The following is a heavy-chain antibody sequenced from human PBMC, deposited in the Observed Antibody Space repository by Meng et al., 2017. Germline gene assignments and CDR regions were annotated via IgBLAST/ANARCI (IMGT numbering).Heavy chain of an antibody. CDR3: ARDHYYDSSGLNDAFDI. Sequence: ASVKVSCKASGYTFTSYDINWVRQATGQGLEWMGWMNPNSGNTGYAQKFQGRVTMTRNTSISTAYMELSSLRSEDTAVYYCARDHYYDSSGLNDAFDIWGQGTMVTVSS. J-gene: IGHJ3*02. V-gene: IGHV1-8*01. D-gene: IGHD3-22*01. CDR2: MNPNSGNT. CDR1: GYTFTSYD.